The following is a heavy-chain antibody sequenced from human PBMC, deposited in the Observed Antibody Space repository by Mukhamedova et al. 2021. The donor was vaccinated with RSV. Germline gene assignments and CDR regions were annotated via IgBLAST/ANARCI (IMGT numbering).Heavy chain of an antibody. D-gene: IGHD1-26*01. V-gene: IGHV3-30*19. J-gene: IGHJ6*02. Sequence: MGWVRQAPGKGLEWVAVISYDGSNKYYADSVKGRFTISRDNSKNTLYLQTNSLRAEDTAVYYCARDWDDYYYGMDVWGQGTTVTVSS. CDR2: ISYDGSNK. CDR3: ARDWDDYYYGMDV.